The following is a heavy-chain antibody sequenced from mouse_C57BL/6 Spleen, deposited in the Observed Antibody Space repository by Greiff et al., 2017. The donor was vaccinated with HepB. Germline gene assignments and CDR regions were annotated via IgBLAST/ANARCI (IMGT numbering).Heavy chain of an antibody. CDR1: GFNIKDYY. Sequence: EVQLQQSGAELVRPGASVKLSCTASGFNIKDYYMHWVKQRPEQGLEWLGRIDPEDGDTEYAPKFQGKATMTADTSSNTADLQRSSLTSEDTAVYYCTTDGYDGAWFAYWGQGTLVTVSA. CDR3: TTDGYDGAWFAY. V-gene: IGHV14-1*01. CDR2: IDPEDGDT. D-gene: IGHD2-2*01. J-gene: IGHJ3*01.